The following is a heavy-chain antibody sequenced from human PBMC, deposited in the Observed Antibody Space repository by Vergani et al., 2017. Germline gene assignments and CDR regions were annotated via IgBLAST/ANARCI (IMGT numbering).Heavy chain of an antibody. Sequence: EVQLVESGGVVVQPGGSLRLSCAASGFTFDDYAMHWVRQAPGKGLEWVSLISWDGGSTYYADSVKGRFTISRDNSKNSLYLQMNSLRAEDTALYYCAKEREHCSGGSCYSFDYWGQGTLVTVSS. V-gene: IGHV3-43D*03. D-gene: IGHD2-15*01. CDR1: GFTFDDYA. J-gene: IGHJ4*02. CDR2: ISWDGGST. CDR3: AKEREHCSGGSCYSFDY.